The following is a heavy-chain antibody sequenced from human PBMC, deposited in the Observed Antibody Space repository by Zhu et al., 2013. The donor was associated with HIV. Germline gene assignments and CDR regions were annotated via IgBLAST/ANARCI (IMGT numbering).Heavy chain of an antibody. CDR1: GGSFSSYA. J-gene: IGHJ4*02. V-gene: IGHV1-18*01. Sequence: QVQLVQSGAQVKKPGSSVKVSCEASGGSFSSYAISWVRQAPGQGLEWMGWISAYNGNTNYAQKLQGRVTMTTDTSTSTAYMELRSLRSDDTAVYYCARGLDYYGSGSYYKSAQFDYWGQGTLVTVSS. CDR2: ISAYNGNT. CDR3: ARGLDYYGSGSYYKSAQFDY. D-gene: IGHD3-10*01.